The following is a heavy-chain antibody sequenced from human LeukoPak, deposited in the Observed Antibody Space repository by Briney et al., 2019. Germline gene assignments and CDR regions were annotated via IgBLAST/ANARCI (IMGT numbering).Heavy chain of an antibody. D-gene: IGHD5-18*01. CDR1: GGTFSSYA. Sequence: GASVKLSCTASGGTFSSYAISWVRQAPGQGLEWMGRIIPILGIASYAQKFQGRVTIPADKSTSTAYMELSSLRSEDTAVYYCAREWVDTAMVTGNDYWGQGTLVTVSS. J-gene: IGHJ4*02. V-gene: IGHV1-69*04. CDR3: AREWVDTAMVTGNDY. CDR2: IIPILGIA.